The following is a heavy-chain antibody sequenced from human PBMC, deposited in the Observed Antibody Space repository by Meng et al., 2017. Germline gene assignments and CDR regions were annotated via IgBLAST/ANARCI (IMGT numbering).Heavy chain of an antibody. J-gene: IGHJ5*02. D-gene: IGHD2/OR15-2a*01. Sequence: VQMVESGGGLVKAGWSLRLSCAAPGFTFRDYYMTWIRQAPGKGLEWVSSISTTGSSIYYADSVKGRFSISRDNAENSLYLQINSLRVEDTAVYYCARDHGFLNWFDPWGQGTLVTVSS. V-gene: IGHV3-11*04. CDR1: GFTFRDYY. CDR2: ISTTGSSI. CDR3: ARDHGFLNWFDP.